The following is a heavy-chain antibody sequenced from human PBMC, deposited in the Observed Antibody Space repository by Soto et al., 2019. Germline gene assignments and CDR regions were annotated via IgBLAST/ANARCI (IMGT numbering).Heavy chain of an antibody. Sequence: SETLSLTCTVSGGSISSYYWSWIRQPPGKGLEWIGYIYYSGSTNYNPSLKSRVTISVDTSKNQFSLKLSSVTAADTAVYYCARQGLSGGSRPKRLAVWGKGTTVTVSS. CDR3: ARQGLSGGSRPKRLAV. V-gene: IGHV4-59*08. D-gene: IGHD2-15*01. CDR2: IYYSGST. J-gene: IGHJ6*04. CDR1: GGSISSYY.